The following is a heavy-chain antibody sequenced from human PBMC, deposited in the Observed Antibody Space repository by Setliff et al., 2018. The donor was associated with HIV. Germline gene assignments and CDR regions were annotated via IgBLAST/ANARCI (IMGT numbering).Heavy chain of an antibody. CDR1: GGSISSHY. V-gene: IGHV4-39*01. Sequence: LSLTCTVSGGSISSHYWGWLRQPPGKGLEWIGSVDHSGTTHYNPSLKSRVTISVDTSKNQFSLKLSSVTAADTAVYYCARHASRDGYNFDYWGQGTLVTVSS. CDR2: VDHSGTT. D-gene: IGHD5-12*01. CDR3: ARHASRDGYNFDY. J-gene: IGHJ4*02.